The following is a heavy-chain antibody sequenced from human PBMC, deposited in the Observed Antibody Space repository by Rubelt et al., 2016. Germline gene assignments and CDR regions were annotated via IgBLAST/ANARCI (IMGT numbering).Heavy chain of an antibody. V-gene: IGHV3-74*02. CDR3: ARAPQVYCSYGLEV. D-gene: IGHD5/OR15-5a*01. CDR2: INDDVSST. J-gene: IGHJ6*02. CDR1: GFTVSSVW. Sequence: EARGGLVQPGGSLRLSCVASGFTVSSVWMHWVRQVPGKGLVWVSRINDDVSSTTTAYADSVEGRFTISRDNAKNSLFLQMSSLRAEDTAVYYCARAPQVYCSYGLEVWGQGTTVTVSS.